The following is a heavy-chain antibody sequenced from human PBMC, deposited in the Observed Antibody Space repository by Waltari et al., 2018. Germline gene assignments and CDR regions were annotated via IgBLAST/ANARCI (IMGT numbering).Heavy chain of an antibody. CDR2: ISSSGSTR. V-gene: IGHV3-48*03. CDR3: ARVSSSGYYYDY. D-gene: IGHD3-22*01. CDR1: GFTFSSYE. J-gene: IGHJ4*02. Sequence: EVQLVESGGGLLQPGGSLRPSCAASGFTFSSYEMNWFCQAPGKGLEWVSYISSSGSTRYYADSVKGRFTISRDNAKNSLYLQMNSLRAEDTAVYYCARVSSSGYYYDYWGQGTLVTVSS.